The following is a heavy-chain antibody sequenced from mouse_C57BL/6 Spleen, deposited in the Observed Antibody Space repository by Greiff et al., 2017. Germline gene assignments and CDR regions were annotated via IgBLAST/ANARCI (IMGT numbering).Heavy chain of an antibody. Sequence: QVQLQQPGAELVKPGASVKLSCKASGYTFTSYWMQWVKQRPGQGLEWIGEIDPSDSYTNYNQKFKGKATLTVDTSSSTAYMQLSSLTSEDSAVYYCARRVGGAFDYWGQGTTLTVSS. CDR3: ARRVGGAFDY. CDR2: IDPSDSYT. CDR1: GYTFTSYW. J-gene: IGHJ2*01. V-gene: IGHV1-50*01.